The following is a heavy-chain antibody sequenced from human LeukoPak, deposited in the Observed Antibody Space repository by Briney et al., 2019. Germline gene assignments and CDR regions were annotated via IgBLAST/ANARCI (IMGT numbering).Heavy chain of an antibody. Sequence: ASVKVSRKASGYTFTGYYMHWVRQAPGQGLEWMGWINPNSGGTNYAQKFQGRVTMTRDTSISTAYMELSRLRSDDTAVYYCARSGRSTSSGYLHANWFDPWGQGTLVTVSS. CDR1: GYTFTGYY. J-gene: IGHJ5*02. D-gene: IGHD3-22*01. V-gene: IGHV1-2*02. CDR3: ARSGRSTSSGYLHANWFDP. CDR2: INPNSGGT.